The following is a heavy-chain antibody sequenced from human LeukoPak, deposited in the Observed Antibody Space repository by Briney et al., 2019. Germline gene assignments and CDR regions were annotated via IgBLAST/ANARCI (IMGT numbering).Heavy chain of an antibody. D-gene: IGHD3-10*01. CDR3: ARGVATRITMVRGVIFDY. V-gene: IGHV4-34*01. Sequence: SETLSLTCAVYGGSFSGYYWSWIRQPPGKGLEWIGEINHSGSTNYNPSLKSRVTISVDTSKNQFSLKLSSVTAADTAVYYCARGVATRITMVRGVIFDYWGQGTLVTVSS. CDR2: INHSGST. J-gene: IGHJ4*02. CDR1: GGSFSGYY.